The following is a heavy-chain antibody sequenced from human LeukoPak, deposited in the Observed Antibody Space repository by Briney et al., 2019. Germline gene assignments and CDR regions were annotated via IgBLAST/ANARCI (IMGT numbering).Heavy chain of an antibody. V-gene: IGHV3-23*01. D-gene: IGHD1-14*01. CDR2: IGARGHNT. J-gene: IGHJ5*02. Sequence: SGGSLRLSCAASGFTFTRHAMSWVRQAPGKGLEWVSGIGARGHNTYYADSVQGRFIISRDNSQDKLFLQMNSLRDDDTAIYYCTKEPELLPSGDWFDPWGQGTLVTVSS. CDR1: GFTFTRHA. CDR3: TKEPELLPSGDWFDP.